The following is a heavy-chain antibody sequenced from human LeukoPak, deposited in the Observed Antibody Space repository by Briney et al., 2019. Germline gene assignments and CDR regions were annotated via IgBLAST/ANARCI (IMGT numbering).Heavy chain of an antibody. D-gene: IGHD1-26*01. CDR3: ARSWELLVFDP. V-gene: IGHV3-53*01. CDR1: GFTVSSNY. J-gene: IGHJ5*02. CDR2: IYSGGST. Sequence: GGSLRLSCAASGFTVSSNYMSWVRQAPGKGLEWVSVIYSGGSTCYEDSVKGRFTISRDNSNNTLYLQMNSVRAEDTAVYYCARSWELLVFDPWGQGTLVTVSS.